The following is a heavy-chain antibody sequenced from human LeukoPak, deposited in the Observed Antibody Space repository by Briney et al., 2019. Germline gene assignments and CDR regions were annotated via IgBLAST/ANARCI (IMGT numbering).Heavy chain of an antibody. CDR3: ALQGHCSSTSCPLDY. CDR2: ISSSSSYI. D-gene: IGHD2-2*01. Sequence: GGSLRLSCAASGFTFSSYSMNWVRQAPGKGLGWVSSISSSSSYIYYADSVKGRFTISRDNAKNSLYLQMNSLRAEDTAVYYCALQGHCSSTSCPLDYWGQGTLVTVSS. J-gene: IGHJ4*02. CDR1: GFTFSSYS. V-gene: IGHV3-21*01.